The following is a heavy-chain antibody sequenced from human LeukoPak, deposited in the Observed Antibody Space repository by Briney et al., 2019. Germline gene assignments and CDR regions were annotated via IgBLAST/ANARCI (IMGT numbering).Heavy chain of an antibody. CDR3: ARVVGYYGSGTHYYYYYMDV. CDR2: ISAYNGNT. CDR1: GYTFTSYG. D-gene: IGHD3-10*01. Sequence: ASVKVSCKASGYTFTSYGISWVRQAPGQGLEWMGWISAYNGNTNYAQKLQGRVTMTTDTSTSTAYMELRSLRADDMAVYYCARVVGYYGSGTHYYYYYMDVWGKGTTVTISS. V-gene: IGHV1-18*03. J-gene: IGHJ6*03.